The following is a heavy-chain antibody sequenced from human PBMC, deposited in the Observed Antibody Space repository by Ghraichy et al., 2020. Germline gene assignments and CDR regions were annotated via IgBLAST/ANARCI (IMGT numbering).Heavy chain of an antibody. V-gene: IGHV4-4*07. D-gene: IGHD4-17*01. CDR1: GGSISSYS. J-gene: IGHJ3*02. Sequence: SKTLSLTCTVSGGSISSYSWSWIRQPAGKGLEYIGRISTSGSTSYNPSLKSRVTMSVDTSKNQFSLNLSSVTAADTAVYYCARDYGDLTRKAFDIWGQGTMVTVSS. CDR2: ISTSGST. CDR3: ARDYGDLTRKAFDI.